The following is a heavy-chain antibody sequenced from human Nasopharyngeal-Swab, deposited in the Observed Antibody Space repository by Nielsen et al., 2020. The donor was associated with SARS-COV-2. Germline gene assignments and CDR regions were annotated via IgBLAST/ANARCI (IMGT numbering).Heavy chain of an antibody. D-gene: IGHD3-22*01. J-gene: IGHJ5*02. CDR2: IYWNDDK. CDR3: AYRLRDYDTRANWFDP. V-gene: IGHV2-5*01. CDR1: GFSLSTNGVG. Sequence: SGLTLVKPTQTLTLTCTFSGFSLSTNGVGVGWIRQPPGKALEWLALIYWNDDKRYSPSLKSRLTITKDTSKNQVVLTVTNMDPVDTATYYCAYRLRDYDTRANWFDPWGQGTLVTVSS.